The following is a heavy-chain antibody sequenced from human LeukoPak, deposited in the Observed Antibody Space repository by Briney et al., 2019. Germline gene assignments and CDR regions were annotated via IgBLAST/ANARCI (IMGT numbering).Heavy chain of an antibody. Sequence: PSETLSLTCTVSGSSVTNYYWTWIRQPPGEVLEWIGDIYYSGSSNYNPSLKSRVTISVDTSTNQFSLKLSSVTAADTAVYYCARVRDLRTRYAFDIWGHGTMVIVSS. J-gene: IGHJ3*02. D-gene: IGHD4-17*01. CDR2: IYYSGSS. CDR3: ARVRDLRTRYAFDI. V-gene: IGHV4-59*02. CDR1: GSSVTNYY.